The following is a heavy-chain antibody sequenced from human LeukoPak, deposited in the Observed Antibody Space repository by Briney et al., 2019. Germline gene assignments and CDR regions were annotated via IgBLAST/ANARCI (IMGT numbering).Heavy chain of an antibody. CDR2: ITGSGGST. J-gene: IGHJ4*02. CDR1: GFTLSSYT. V-gene: IGHV3-23*01. Sequence: GGSLTLSCAASGFTLSSYTYTMSWVRQAPGKGLEWVTGITGSGGSTYYAVSVKGRFTISRDNSKNTLYLQMNSLTVEDTAIYYCAKGLTYGGQGTLVTVSS. CDR3: AKGLTY. D-gene: IGHD2-21*01.